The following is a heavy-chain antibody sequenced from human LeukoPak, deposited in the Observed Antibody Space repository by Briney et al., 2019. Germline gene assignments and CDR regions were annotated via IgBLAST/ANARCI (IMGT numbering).Heavy chain of an antibody. CDR1: GFTFSSYS. J-gene: IGHJ4*02. CDR3: ARVPMVQGVNVDPCDY. CDR2: ISSSSSYI. D-gene: IGHD3-10*01. Sequence: GGSLRLSCAASGFTFSSYSMNWVRQAPGKGLEWVSSISSSSSYIYYADSVKGRFTISRDNAEKSLFLQMNSLRAEDTAVYYCARVPMVQGVNVDPCDYWGQGTLVTVSS. V-gene: IGHV3-21*01.